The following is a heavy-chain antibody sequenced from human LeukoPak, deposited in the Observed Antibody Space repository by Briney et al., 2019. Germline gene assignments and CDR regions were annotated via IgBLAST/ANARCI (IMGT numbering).Heavy chain of an antibody. CDR3: ANRVRTMAGSGYVY. Sequence: MSSETLSLTCTVSGGSISSYYWSWIRQPPGKGLEWIGYIYYSGSTNYNPSLKSRVTISVDTSKNQFSLKLSSVTAADTAVYYCANRVRTMAGSGYVYWGQGTLVTISS. CDR2: IYYSGST. D-gene: IGHD4/OR15-4a*01. CDR1: GGSISSYY. J-gene: IGHJ4*02. V-gene: IGHV4-59*01.